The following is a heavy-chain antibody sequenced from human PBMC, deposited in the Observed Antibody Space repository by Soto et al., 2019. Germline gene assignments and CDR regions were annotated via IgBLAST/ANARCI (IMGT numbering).Heavy chain of an antibody. Sequence: QVQLVQSGAEVKKPGASVKVSCKASRYTFISYDINWVRQATGQGLEWMGWMNPKSANTGYAQNCQGRVTMTRNTSISTAYMELSSLRSEDTAVYYCARSPSWETTVTPSYFDYWGQGTLVTVAS. V-gene: IGHV1-8*01. J-gene: IGHJ4*02. D-gene: IGHD4-4*01. CDR3: ARSPSWETTVTPSYFDY. CDR2: MNPKSANT. CDR1: RYTFISYD.